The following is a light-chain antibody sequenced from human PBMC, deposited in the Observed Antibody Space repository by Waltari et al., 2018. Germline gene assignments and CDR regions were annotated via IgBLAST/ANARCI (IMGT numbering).Light chain of an antibody. J-gene: IGKJ1*01. Sequence: DIQMTQSPSTLSASVGDRVTITCRASQSISHWLAWYQQKPGKAPKLLIYRGSTLQSGVPSRFSGSGSGTEFTLTIRSLQPDDFGSYYCQHYNYDLETFGQGTKVEIK. V-gene: IGKV1-5*03. CDR2: RGS. CDR3: QHYNYDLET. CDR1: QSISHW.